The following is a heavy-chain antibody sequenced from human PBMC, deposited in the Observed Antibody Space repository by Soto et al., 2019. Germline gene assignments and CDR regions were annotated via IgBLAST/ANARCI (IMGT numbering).Heavy chain of an antibody. Sequence: QVQLQESGPGLVKPSQTLSLTCTVSGGSIRSGGYYWSWIRQHPGKGLEWIGYIYYSGSTYYNPSLKSRVTISVATSKNQSSLKLSSVTAADTAVYYCARVRPAFAAVSDNWFDPWGQGTLLTVSS. J-gene: IGHJ5*02. CDR3: ARVRPAFAAVSDNWFDP. CDR2: IYYSGST. CDR1: GGSIRSGGYY. V-gene: IGHV4-31*03. D-gene: IGHD6-13*01.